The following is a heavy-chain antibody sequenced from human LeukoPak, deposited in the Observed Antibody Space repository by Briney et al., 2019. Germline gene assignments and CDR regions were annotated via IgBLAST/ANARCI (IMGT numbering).Heavy chain of an antibody. D-gene: IGHD2-15*01. Sequence: GASVKVSCKASGYTFTSYYMHWVRQAPGQGLEWMGIINPSGGSTSYAQKFQGRVTMTRDTSTSTVYMELSSLRSEGTAVYYCARGSGRRIYCSGGSCYPQKFDPWGQGTLVTVSS. CDR2: INPSGGST. CDR1: GYTFTSYY. V-gene: IGHV1-46*01. CDR3: ARGSGRRIYCSGGSCYPQKFDP. J-gene: IGHJ5*02.